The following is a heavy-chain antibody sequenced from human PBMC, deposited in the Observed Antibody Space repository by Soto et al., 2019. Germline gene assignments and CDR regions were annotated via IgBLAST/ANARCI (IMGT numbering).Heavy chain of an antibody. CDR2: ISSRSSTI. D-gene: IGHD6-19*01. CDR3: ARAIAVGSTSLDY. Sequence: SLRLSCAASGFSFSTYTMNWVRQAPGRGLEWVSYISSRSSTIYHADSVKGRFTISRDNAKNSLYLQMDSLRDEDTAVYFCARAIAVGSTSLDYWGLGTRVTVSS. J-gene: IGHJ4*02. V-gene: IGHV3-48*02. CDR1: GFSFSTYT.